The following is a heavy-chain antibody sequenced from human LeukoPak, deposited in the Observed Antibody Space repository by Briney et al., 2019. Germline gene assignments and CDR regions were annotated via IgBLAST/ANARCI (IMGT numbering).Heavy chain of an antibody. D-gene: IGHD3-10*01. J-gene: IGHJ5*02. CDR3: ASPRAGILSGFDH. CDR1: GGSFSGYY. CDR2: INHSGST. V-gene: IGHV4-34*01. Sequence: PSETLSLTCAVYGGSFSGYYWSWIRQPPGKGLEWIGEINHSGSTNYNPSLKSRITISVDTSKNQFSLKLTSVTAADTAVYYCASPRAGILSGFDHWGQGTLVTVSS.